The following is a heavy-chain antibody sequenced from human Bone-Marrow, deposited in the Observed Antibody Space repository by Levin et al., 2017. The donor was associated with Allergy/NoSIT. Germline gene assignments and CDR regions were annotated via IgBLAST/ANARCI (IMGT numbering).Heavy chain of an antibody. V-gene: IGHV3-7*01. J-gene: IGHJ6*02. CDR1: GFTFSSYW. CDR3: ARDTYYYDSSGYYPWINYYGMDV. Sequence: GESLKISCAASGFTFSSYWMSWVRQAPGKGLEWVANIKQDGSEKYYVDSVKGRFTISRDNAKNSLYLQMNSLRAEDTAVYYCARDTYYYDSSGYYPWINYYGMDVWGQGTTVTVSS. CDR2: IKQDGSEK. D-gene: IGHD3-22*01.